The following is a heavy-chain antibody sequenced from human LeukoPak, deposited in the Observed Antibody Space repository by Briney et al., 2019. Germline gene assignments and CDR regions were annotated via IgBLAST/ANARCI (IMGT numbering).Heavy chain of an antibody. CDR3: ASWRVRGIFDY. CDR1: GYTFTCYG. Sequence: ASVKVSCKASGYTFTCYGISWVRQAPGQGLEWMGWISAYNGNTNYAQKLQGRVTMTTDTSTSTAYMELRSLRSDDTAVYYCASWRVRGIFDYWGQGTLVTVSS. J-gene: IGHJ4*02. D-gene: IGHD3-10*01. V-gene: IGHV1-18*01. CDR2: ISAYNGNT.